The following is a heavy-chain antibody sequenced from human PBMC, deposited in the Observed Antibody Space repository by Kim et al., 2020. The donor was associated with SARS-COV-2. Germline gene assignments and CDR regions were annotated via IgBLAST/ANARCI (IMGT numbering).Heavy chain of an antibody. CDR3: ARDGIAVAGPYYFDY. V-gene: IGHV4-34*01. CDR2: INHSGST. D-gene: IGHD6-19*01. Sequence: SETLSLTCAVYGGSFSGYYWSWIRQPPGKGLEWIGEINHSGSTNYNPSLKSRVTISVDTSKNQFSLKLSSVTAADTAVYYCARDGIAVAGPYYFDYWGQGTLVTVSS. CDR1: GGSFSGYY. J-gene: IGHJ4*02.